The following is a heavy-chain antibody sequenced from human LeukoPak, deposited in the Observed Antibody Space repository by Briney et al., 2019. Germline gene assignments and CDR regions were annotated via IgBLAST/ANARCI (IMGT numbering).Heavy chain of an antibody. CDR2: IIPIFGTA. V-gene: IGHV1-69*06. Sequence: SVKVSCKASGGTFSSYAISWVRQAPGQGLEWMGGIIPIFGTANYAQKFQGRVTITADTSTDTAYMELSSLRSEDTAVYYCALPDIVVVPAAIPGDYWGQGTLVTVSS. D-gene: IGHD2-2*01. CDR3: ALPDIVVVPAAIPGDY. J-gene: IGHJ4*02. CDR1: GGTFSSYA.